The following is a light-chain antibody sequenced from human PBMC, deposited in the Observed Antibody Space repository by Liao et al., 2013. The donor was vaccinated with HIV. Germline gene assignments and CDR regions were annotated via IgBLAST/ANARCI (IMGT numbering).Light chain of an antibody. CDR1: NLGDKY. CDR2: QDN. Sequence: SYELTQSPSVSVSPGQTATITCSGDNLGDKYANWYQQKPGQSPVLVIYQDNKRPSGIPERFSGSNSGNTATLTISGTQAIDEADYYCQTWDSTTYVFGTGTKVTVL. V-gene: IGLV3-1*01. J-gene: IGLJ1*01. CDR3: QTWDSTTYV.